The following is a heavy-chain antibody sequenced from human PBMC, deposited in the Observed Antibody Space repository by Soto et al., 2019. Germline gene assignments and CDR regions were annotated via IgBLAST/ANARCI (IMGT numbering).Heavy chain of an antibody. CDR2: ISPDGSNR. J-gene: IGHJ4*02. Sequence: EVQLMESGGGLVQPGGSLRLSCAASGFTFSTYWMNWVRQTPGKGLMWVSRISPDGSNRGYADSVEGRFTVSRDNAKNTLYLQMHSRRAEDSAMYYCASWGHIAPVSPNDFDHGGEGTLVTVSS. CDR3: ASWGHIAPVSPNDFDH. CDR1: GFTFSTYW. V-gene: IGHV3-74*01. D-gene: IGHD3-16*01.